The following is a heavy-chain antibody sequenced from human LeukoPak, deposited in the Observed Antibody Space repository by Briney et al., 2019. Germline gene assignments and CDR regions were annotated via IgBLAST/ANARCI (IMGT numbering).Heavy chain of an antibody. CDR2: IGTASDT. D-gene: IGHD1-1*01. CDR1: GFTFSSFD. V-gene: IGHV3-13*01. Sequence: GGSLRLSCAASGFTFSSFDMHWVRQPTGQGLEWVSTIGTASDTYYPGSVEGRFTLSRDNAKNSLYLQMNSLSAGDTAVYYCARGPPRGKYYYMDVWGKGTTVTVSS. CDR3: ARGPPRGKYYYMDV. J-gene: IGHJ6*03.